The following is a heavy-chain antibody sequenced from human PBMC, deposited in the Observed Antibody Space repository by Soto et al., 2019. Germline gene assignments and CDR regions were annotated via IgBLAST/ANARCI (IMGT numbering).Heavy chain of an antibody. J-gene: IGHJ3*02. CDR1: GDSVSSNSAA. V-gene: IGHV6-1*01. CDR2: TYYRSKWYN. D-gene: IGHD5-12*01. CDR3: ARDFLPREYSGYDLSGGRAFDI. Sequence: PSQTLSLTCAISGDSVSSNSAAWNWIRQSPSRGLEWLGRTYYRSKWYNDYAVSVKGRITINPDTSKNQFSLQLNSVTPEDTAVYYCARDFLPREYSGYDLSGGRAFDIWGQGTMVTVSS.